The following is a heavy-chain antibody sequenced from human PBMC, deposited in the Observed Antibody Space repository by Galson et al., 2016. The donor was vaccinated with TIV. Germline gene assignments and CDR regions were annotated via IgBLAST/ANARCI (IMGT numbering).Heavy chain of an antibody. D-gene: IGHD5-12*01. CDR3: ARALGYAEDI. V-gene: IGHV1-69-2*01. CDR1: GYTFIDYF. CDR2: IDPEDGET. Sequence: VKVSCKVSGYTFIDYFIHWVQQAPGKGLEWMGNIDPEDGETIYAEKFQGRVSISADTSTNTAYLELNSLRVEDTAVYFCARALGYAEDIWGQGTLVTVSS. J-gene: IGHJ4*02.